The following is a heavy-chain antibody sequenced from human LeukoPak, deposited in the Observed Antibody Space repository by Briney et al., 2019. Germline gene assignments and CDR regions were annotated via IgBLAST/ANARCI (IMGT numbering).Heavy chain of an antibody. CDR3: AKDRTNYYGSGSYLFDY. Sequence: GGSLRLSCAASGFPLSSYAMSWVRQAPGKGLEWVSGISGSNSSTYYADSVKGRFTISRDNSKNTLYLLMNSLRAEDTAVYYCAKDRTNYYGSGSYLFDYWGQGTLVTVSS. J-gene: IGHJ4*02. CDR2: ISGSNSST. D-gene: IGHD3-10*01. CDR1: GFPLSSYA. V-gene: IGHV3-23*01.